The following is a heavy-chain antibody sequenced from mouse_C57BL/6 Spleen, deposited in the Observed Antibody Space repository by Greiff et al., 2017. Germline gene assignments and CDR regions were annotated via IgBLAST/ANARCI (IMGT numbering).Heavy chain of an antibody. CDR3: ARGRSTVVAGDWYFDV. CDR1: GFTFSDYG. D-gene: IGHD1-1*01. CDR2: ISSGSSTI. J-gene: IGHJ1*03. Sequence: EVMLVESGGGLVKPGGSLKLSCAASGFTFSDYGMHWVRQAPEKGLEWVAYISSGSSTIYYADTVKGRFTISRDNAKNTLFLQMTSLRSEDTAMYYCARGRSTVVAGDWYFDVWGTGTTVTVSS. V-gene: IGHV5-17*01.